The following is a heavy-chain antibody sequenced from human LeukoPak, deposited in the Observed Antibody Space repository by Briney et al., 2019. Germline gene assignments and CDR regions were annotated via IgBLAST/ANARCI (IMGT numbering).Heavy chain of an antibody. J-gene: IGHJ5*02. V-gene: IGHV4-34*01. CDR3: ARVPRGWFDP. CDR1: GGSFSGYY. CDR2: INHSGST. Sequence: SETLSLTRAVYGGSFSGYYWSWIRQPPGKGLEWIGEINHSGSTNYNPSLKSRVTISVDTSKNQFSLKLSSVTAADTAVYYCARVPRGWFDPWGQGTLVTVSS. D-gene: IGHD3-10*01.